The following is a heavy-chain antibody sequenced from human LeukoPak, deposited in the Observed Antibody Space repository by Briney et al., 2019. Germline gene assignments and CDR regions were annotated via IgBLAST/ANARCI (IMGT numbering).Heavy chain of an antibody. V-gene: IGHV3-30*04. CDR3: AYYDSSGYYYGRLRY. CDR2: ISNDGSVK. CDR1: GITFSNYA. Sequence: PGGSLRLSCTAPGITFSNYAMHWVRQAPGEGLEWVTVISNDGSVKYYADSVKGRFTISRDNSKNTLYLHMNNLRVEDTAVYFCAYYDSSGYYYGRLRYWGQGTPVTVSS. D-gene: IGHD3-22*01. J-gene: IGHJ4*02.